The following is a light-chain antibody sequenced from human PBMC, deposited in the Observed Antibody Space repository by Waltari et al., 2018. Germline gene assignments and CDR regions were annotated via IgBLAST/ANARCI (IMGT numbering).Light chain of an antibody. CDR1: QSLLHSNGYSF. V-gene: IGKV2-28*01. CDR2: LGS. Sequence: DIVMNQSPLSLPVTPGEPASISCRSSQSLLHSNGYSFLDWYLQKPGQSPQLLIYLGSNRASGVPDRFSGSGSGTDFTLKISRVEAEDVGVYYCMQALQTPFTFGPGTKVDIK. J-gene: IGKJ3*01. CDR3: MQALQTPFT.